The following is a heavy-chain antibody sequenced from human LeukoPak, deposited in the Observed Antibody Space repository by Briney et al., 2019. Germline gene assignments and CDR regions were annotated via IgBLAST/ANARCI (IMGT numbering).Heavy chain of an antibody. CDR2: VYYSGST. V-gene: IGHV4-39*01. D-gene: IGHD4-23*01. J-gene: IGHJ5*02. Sequence: TSETLSLTCTVSGGSISNSNYYWGWIRQPPGKGLEWIGSVYYSGSTYYNPSLKSRVTISIDTSKNQFSLKLSSATAADTAVYYCARRGTVVTRRWFDPWGQGTLVAVSS. CDR3: ARRGTVVTRRWFDP. CDR1: GGSISNSNYY.